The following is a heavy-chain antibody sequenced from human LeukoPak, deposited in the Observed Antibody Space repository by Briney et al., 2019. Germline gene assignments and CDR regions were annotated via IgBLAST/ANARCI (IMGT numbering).Heavy chain of an antibody. CDR3: ARDQVVVVPAAMNWFDP. CDR2: INPNSGGT. V-gene: IGHV1-2*02. D-gene: IGHD2-2*01. J-gene: IGHJ5*02. CDR1: GYTFTGYY. Sequence: ASVKVSCKASGYTFTGYYMHWVRQAPGQGLEWMGWINPNSGGTNYAKKFQGRVTMTRDTSISTAYMELSRLRSDDTAVYYCARDQVVVVPAAMNWFDPWGQGTLVTVSS.